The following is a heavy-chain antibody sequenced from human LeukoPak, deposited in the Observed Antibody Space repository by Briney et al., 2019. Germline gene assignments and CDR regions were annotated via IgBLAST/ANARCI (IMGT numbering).Heavy chain of an antibody. CDR1: GGSISSGDYY. Sequence: PSETLSLTCTVSGGSISSGDYYWSWIRQPPGKGLEWIGEINHSGSTNYNPSLKSRVTISIDTSKNQFSLKLSSVTAADTAVYYCARGRYDVLTAYSYWGQGTLVTVSS. CDR2: INHSGST. J-gene: IGHJ4*02. CDR3: ARGRYDVLTAYSY. D-gene: IGHD3-9*01. V-gene: IGHV4-39*07.